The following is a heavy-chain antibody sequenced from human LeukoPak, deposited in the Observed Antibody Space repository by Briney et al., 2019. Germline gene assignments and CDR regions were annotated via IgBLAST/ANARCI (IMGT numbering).Heavy chain of an antibody. CDR2: ISGSGGST. CDR1: GFTFSSYA. V-gene: IGHV3-23*01. J-gene: IGHJ4*02. CDR3: AKSNVGYSSGCADY. Sequence: GGSLRLSCAASGFTFSSYAMSWVRQAPGKGLEWVSAISGSGGSTYYADSVKGRFTISRDNSKNTLYLQMNSLGAEDTAVYYCAKSNVGYSSGCADYWGQGTLVTVSS. D-gene: IGHD6-19*01.